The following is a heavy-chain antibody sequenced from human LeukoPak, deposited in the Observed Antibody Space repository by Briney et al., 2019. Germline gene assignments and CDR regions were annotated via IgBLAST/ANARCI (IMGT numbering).Heavy chain of an antibody. V-gene: IGHV3-23*01. D-gene: IGHD6-19*01. CDR2: ISGTGVSI. CDR1: GFTFSTHA. Sequence: GGSLRLSCAASGFTFSTHAMNWVRQAPGRGLEWVSSISGTGVSISYADSVKGRFTIPRDNSENTLSLQMNSLRAEDTAVYFCAKDYSTGLYFNYWGQGTLVTVSS. CDR3: AKDYSTGLYFNY. J-gene: IGHJ4*02.